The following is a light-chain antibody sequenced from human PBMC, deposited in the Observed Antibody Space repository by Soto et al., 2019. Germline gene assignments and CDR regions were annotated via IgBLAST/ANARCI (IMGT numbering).Light chain of an antibody. V-gene: IGLV1-40*01. Sequence: QSVLTQPPSVSGAPGQRVTISCTGSSSNIGAGYDVHWYQQLPGTAPKLLIYGNSNRPSGVPDRFSGSKSGTSASLAITGLQAEDEADYYCQSYDGSLSALYVFATGTKVTVL. J-gene: IGLJ1*01. CDR3: QSYDGSLSALYV. CDR1: SSNIGAGYD. CDR2: GNS.